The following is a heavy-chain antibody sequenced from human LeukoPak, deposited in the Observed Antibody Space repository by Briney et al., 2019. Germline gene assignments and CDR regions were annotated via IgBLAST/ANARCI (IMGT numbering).Heavy chain of an antibody. V-gene: IGHV1-46*02. CDR3: ARDHRVEYSSGWYVY. J-gene: IGHJ4*02. CDR1: GYTFNSSY. Sequence: ASVKVSCKASGYTFNSSYMHWVRQAPGQGLEWMGIINPSDDGTRYAQKFQGRVTMTKDTSTNTVYMHLSSLSSDDTAVYYCARDHRVEYSSGWYVYWGQGTLVTVSS. D-gene: IGHD6-19*01. CDR2: INPSDDGT.